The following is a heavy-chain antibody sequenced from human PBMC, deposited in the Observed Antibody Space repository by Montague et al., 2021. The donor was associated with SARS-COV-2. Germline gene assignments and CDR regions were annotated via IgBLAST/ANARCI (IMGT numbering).Heavy chain of an antibody. V-gene: IGHV4-31*03. CDR1: GGSISSGGYY. CDR2: IYYSGST. D-gene: IGHD6-19*01. J-gene: IGHJ4*02. Sequence: TLSLTCTVSGGSISSGGYYWSWIRQHPGKGLEWIGYIYYSGSTYYNPSLKSRVTISVDTSKNQFSLKLSSGTAADTAVYYCACYVDRSGWLNPRGSGAFDYWGQGTLVTVSS. CDR3: ACYVDRSGWLNPRGSGAFDY.